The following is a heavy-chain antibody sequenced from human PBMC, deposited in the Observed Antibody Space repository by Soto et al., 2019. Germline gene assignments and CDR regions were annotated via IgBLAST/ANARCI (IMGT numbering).Heavy chain of an antibody. V-gene: IGHV3-23*01. J-gene: IGHJ6*02. D-gene: IGHD3-10*01. CDR1: GFTFSSYA. CDR2: ISGSGGST. Sequence: PGGSLRLSCAASGFTFSSYAMSWVRQAPGKGLEWVSAISGSGGSTYYADSVKGRFTISRDNSKNTLYLQMNSLRAEDTAVYYCAKTLMVRGVWYYYGMDVWGQGTTVTVS. CDR3: AKTLMVRGVWYYYGMDV.